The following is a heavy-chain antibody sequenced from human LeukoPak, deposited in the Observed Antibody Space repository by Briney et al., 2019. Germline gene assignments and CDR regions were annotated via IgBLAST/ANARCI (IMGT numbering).Heavy chain of an antibody. CDR3: ARNYGSGKNNWFDP. J-gene: IGHJ5*02. V-gene: IGHV1-8*03. Sequence: GASVKVSCKASGYTFTSYDINWVRQATGQGLEWMGWMNPNSGNTGHAQKFQGRVTITRNTSISTAYMELSSLRSEDTAVYYCARNYGSGKNNWFDPWGQGTLVTVSS. CDR1: GYTFTSYD. CDR2: MNPNSGNT. D-gene: IGHD3-10*01.